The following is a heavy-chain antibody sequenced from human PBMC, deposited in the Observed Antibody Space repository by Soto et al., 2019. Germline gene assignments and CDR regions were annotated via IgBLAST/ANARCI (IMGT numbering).Heavy chain of an antibody. J-gene: IGHJ3*02. Sequence: GGSLRLSCAASGFTFSSYAMSWVRQAPGKGLEWVSAISGSGGSTYYADSVKGRFTISRDNSKNTLYLQMSSLRAEDTAVYYCANLDLIAAAGNVAFDIWGQGTMVTVSS. CDR3: ANLDLIAAAGNVAFDI. V-gene: IGHV3-23*01. D-gene: IGHD6-13*01. CDR1: GFTFSSYA. CDR2: ISGSGGST.